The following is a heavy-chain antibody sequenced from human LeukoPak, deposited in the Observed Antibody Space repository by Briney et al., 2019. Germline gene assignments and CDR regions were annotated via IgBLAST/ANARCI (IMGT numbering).Heavy chain of an antibody. CDR3: ARGSWYYYDSSGYPNWFDP. J-gene: IGHJ5*02. CDR1: GFTFSSYS. D-gene: IGHD3-22*01. V-gene: IGHV3-21*01. Sequence: GGSLRLSCAGSGFTFSSYSMNWVRQAPGKGLEWVSSISSSSSYIYYADSVKGRFTISRDNAKNSLYLQMNSLRAEDTAVYYCARGSWYYYDSSGYPNWFDPWGQGTLVTVSS. CDR2: ISSSSSYI.